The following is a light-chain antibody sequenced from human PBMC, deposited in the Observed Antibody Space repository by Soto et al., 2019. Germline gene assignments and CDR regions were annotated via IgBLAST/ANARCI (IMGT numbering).Light chain of an antibody. V-gene: IGKV1-39*01. J-gene: IGKJ4*01. CDR3: QQSYSTLALT. CDR1: QSIATY. Sequence: DIQMSQSPSSLSASVGDRVTISRRASQSIATYLSWYQHRPGKAPKLLIYAASTLQTGVPSRFSGSGFGTDFTLTISNLQPEDFATYYCQQSYSTLALTFGGGTKLEI. CDR2: AAS.